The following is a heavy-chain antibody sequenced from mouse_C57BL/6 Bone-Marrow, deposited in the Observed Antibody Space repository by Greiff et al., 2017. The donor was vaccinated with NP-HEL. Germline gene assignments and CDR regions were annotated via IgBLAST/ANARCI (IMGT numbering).Heavy chain of an antibody. V-gene: IGHV1-82*01. J-gene: IGHJ2*01. CDR1: GYAFSSSW. Sequence: VQLQQSGPELVKPGASVKISCKASGYAFSSSWMNWVKQRPGKGLEWIGRIYPGDGDTNYNGKFKGKATLTADKSSSTAYMQLSSLTTEDSAVYFCARRYSNCDYWGQGTTLTVSS. D-gene: IGHD2-5*01. CDR2: IYPGDGDT. CDR3: ARRYSNCDY.